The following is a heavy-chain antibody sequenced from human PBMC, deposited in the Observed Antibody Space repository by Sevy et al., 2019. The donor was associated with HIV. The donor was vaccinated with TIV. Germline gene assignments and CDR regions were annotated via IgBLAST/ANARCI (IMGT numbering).Heavy chain of an antibody. Sequence: ASVKVSCKASGYTFTSYGISWVRQAPGQGLEWMGWISAYNGNTNYAQKLQGRVTMTTDTSTSTAYMELRSLRSDDTAVYYCATDCYYYDLFPTCYYFDYWGQGTLVTVSS. D-gene: IGHD3-22*01. CDR1: GYTFTSYG. CDR2: ISAYNGNT. CDR3: ATDCYYYDLFPTCYYFDY. V-gene: IGHV1-18*01. J-gene: IGHJ4*02.